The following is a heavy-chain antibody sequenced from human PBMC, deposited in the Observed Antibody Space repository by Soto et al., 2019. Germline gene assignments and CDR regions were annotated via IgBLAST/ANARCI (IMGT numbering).Heavy chain of an antibody. J-gene: IGHJ4*02. CDR3: AREGKYYYDSSGYPPHY. V-gene: IGHV1-18*04. CDR1: GYTFTSYG. CDR2: ISAYNGNT. D-gene: IGHD3-22*01. Sequence: ASVKVSCKASGYTFTSYGISWVRQAPGQGLEWMGWISAYNGNTNYAQKLQGRVTMTTDTSTSTAYMELRSLRSDDTAVYYCAREGKYYYDSSGYPPHYWGQGTLVTVSS.